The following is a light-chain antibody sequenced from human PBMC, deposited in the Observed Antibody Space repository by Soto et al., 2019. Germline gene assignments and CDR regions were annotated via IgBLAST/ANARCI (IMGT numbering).Light chain of an antibody. CDR1: SSNIGAGYD. CDR3: QSYDSSLSGYV. CDR2: GNT. V-gene: IGLV1-40*01. J-gene: IGLJ1*01. Sequence: QPVLTQPPSVSGAPGQRVTISCTGSSSNIGAGYDVHWYQQLPGTAPKLLIYGNTNRPSGVPDRFSGSKSGSSASLAITGLQAEDEADYHCQSYDSSLSGYVFGTGTQLTVL.